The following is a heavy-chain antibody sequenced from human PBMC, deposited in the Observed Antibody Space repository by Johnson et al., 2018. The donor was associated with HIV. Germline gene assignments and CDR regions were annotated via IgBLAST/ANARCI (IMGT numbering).Heavy chain of an antibody. CDR3: ARDRRYYDSSGYYHDAFDI. Sequence: EKLVESGGGLVQPGGSLRLSCAASGFTVNSNYINWVRQAPGKGLECVSGIYSGGRTYYADSVKGRFTISRDNSKNTLYLQMNSLRAEDTAVYFCARDRRYYDSSGYYHDAFDIWGQGTMVTVSS. D-gene: IGHD3-22*01. CDR2: IYSGGRT. CDR1: GFTVNSNY. V-gene: IGHV3-66*01. J-gene: IGHJ3*02.